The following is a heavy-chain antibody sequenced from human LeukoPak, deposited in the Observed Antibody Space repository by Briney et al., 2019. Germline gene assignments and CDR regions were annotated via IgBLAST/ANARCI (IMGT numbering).Heavy chain of an antibody. J-gene: IGHJ4*02. CDR1: GFTFDDYA. CDR3: AKGRSYYGSGSFDY. Sequence: GGSLRLSCAASGFTFDDYAMHRVRQAPGKGLEWVSGISWNSGSIGYADSVRGRFTISRDNAKNSLYLQMNSLRAEDTALYYCAKGRSYYGSGSFDYWAREPWSPSPQ. V-gene: IGHV3-9*01. D-gene: IGHD3-10*01. CDR2: ISWNSGSI.